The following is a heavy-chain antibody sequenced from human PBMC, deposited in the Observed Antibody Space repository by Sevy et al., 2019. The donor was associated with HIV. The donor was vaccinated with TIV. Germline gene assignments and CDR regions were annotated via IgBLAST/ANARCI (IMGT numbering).Heavy chain of an antibody. J-gene: IGHJ5*02. D-gene: IGHD3-16*01. CDR1: GFTFSSYA. V-gene: IGHV3-23*01. Sequence: GGSLRLSCAASGFTFSSYAMSWVRQAPGKGLEWVSAISGSGGSTYYADSVKGRFTNSSDNSKNTPYLQMNSTRAEDTAVYYCAKGSNEFGYNWFDPWGQGTLVTVSS. CDR3: AKGSNEFGYNWFDP. CDR2: ISGSGGST.